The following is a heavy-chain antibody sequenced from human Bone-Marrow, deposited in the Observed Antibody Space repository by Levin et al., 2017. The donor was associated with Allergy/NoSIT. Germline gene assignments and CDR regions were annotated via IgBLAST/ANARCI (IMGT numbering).Heavy chain of an antibody. CDR3: ARDIPGATADAFNV. Sequence: GGSLRLSCAASGFSFSSYSMNWVRQSPGKGLEWVSSISSGGSRMYYADSVKGRFIISRDDGKTSLYLQMNSLRVEDTALYYCARDIPGATADAFNVWGQGTMVVVSS. D-gene: IGHD2-2*01. CDR2: ISSGGSRM. V-gene: IGHV3-21*01. J-gene: IGHJ3*01. CDR1: GFSFSSYS.